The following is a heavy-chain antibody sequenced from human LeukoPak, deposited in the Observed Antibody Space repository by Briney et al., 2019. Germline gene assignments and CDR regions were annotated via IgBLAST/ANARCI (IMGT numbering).Heavy chain of an antibody. CDR1: GFTFSSYS. CDR3: ARTSVAAAISPYHFDY. Sequence: GGSLRLSCAASGFTFSSYSMNWVRQAPGKGLEWVSFISSSSNYRYYADSVKGRFTISRDNAKNSLYLQMASLRAEDTAVYYCARTSVAAAISPYHFDYWGQGTLVTVSS. J-gene: IGHJ4*02. V-gene: IGHV3-21*01. CDR2: ISSSSNYR. D-gene: IGHD2-2*02.